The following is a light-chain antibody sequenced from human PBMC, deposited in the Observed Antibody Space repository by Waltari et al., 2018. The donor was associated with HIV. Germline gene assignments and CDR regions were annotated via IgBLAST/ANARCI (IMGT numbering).Light chain of an antibody. V-gene: IGKV3-20*01. Sequence: EIVLTKSPAFLSVSQGDRATLTCRDSQTITDNFLAWYQQKPGQAPRLLICAASRRASDVPVRFSGSHSATDFTLTIDRLEPEDSALYFCHQYGTSVWTFGQGTKVEIK. CDR2: AAS. CDR1: QTITDNF. CDR3: HQYGTSVWT. J-gene: IGKJ1*01.